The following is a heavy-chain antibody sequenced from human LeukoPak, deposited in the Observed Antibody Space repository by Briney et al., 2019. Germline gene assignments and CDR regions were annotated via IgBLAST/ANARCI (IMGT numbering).Heavy chain of an antibody. Sequence: GGSLRLSCAASGFAFSTYWMYWVRQAPGKGLVWVSRIKPDGSSTSYADSVKGRFTISRDNAKNTLYLQMNSLRAEDTAVYYCAQSSGYSYYFDYWGQGTLVTVSS. J-gene: IGHJ4*02. CDR1: GFAFSTYW. CDR3: AQSSGYSYYFDY. D-gene: IGHD3-22*01. V-gene: IGHV3-74*01. CDR2: IKPDGSST.